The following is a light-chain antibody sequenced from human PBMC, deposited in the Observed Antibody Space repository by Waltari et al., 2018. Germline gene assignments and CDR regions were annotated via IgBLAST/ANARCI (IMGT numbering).Light chain of an antibody. V-gene: IGLV2-14*03. CDR1: SGDVGAHNY. Sequence: QSVLTQSASVSGSPGQSITISCTGTSGDVGAHNYVSWYQQHPGKAPQLIIYDVSKRPAGVSNRISASKSGNTASLTIPGLQAEDEAHYYCNSYTSSTNVVFGGGTKLTVL. J-gene: IGLJ2*01. CDR2: DVS. CDR3: NSYTSSTNVV.